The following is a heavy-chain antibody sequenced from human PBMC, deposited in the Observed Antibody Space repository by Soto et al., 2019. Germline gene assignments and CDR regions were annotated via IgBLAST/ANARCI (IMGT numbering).Heavy chain of an antibody. CDR2: ISWSSGSI. Sequence: GGSLRLSCGASGFNFDEYGMYWVRQAAGKGLEWVSGISWSSGSIGYADSLKGRFTIFRDNSMNSLYLQMNTLRAEDTAVYYCAKVSSSWYAGFFDLWG. CDR3: AKVSSSWYAGFFDL. V-gene: IGHV3-9*01. CDR1: GFNFDEYG. J-gene: IGHJ2*01. D-gene: IGHD6-13*01.